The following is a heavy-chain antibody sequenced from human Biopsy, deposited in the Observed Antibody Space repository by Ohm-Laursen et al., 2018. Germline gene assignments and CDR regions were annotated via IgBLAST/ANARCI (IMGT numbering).Heavy chain of an antibody. J-gene: IGHJ4*02. CDR1: GGSISSDY. CDR3: AREAAIIDPRTRAFDY. CDR2: LYNTGGT. V-gene: IGHV4-59*01. D-gene: IGHD6-25*01. Sequence: SETLSLTCTVSGGSISSDYWSWIRQTPGKGLEWIGYLYNTGGTNYNPSLKSRVTISVDTSKNQFSLKLRSVTAADTAVYYCAREAAIIDPRTRAFDYWGQGTLVTVSS.